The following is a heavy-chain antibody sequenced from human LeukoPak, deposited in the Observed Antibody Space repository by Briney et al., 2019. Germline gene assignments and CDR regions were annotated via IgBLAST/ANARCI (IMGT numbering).Heavy chain of an antibody. J-gene: IGHJ4*02. V-gene: IGHV5-51*01. CDR3: ARRRDLYSGSYYPFDY. CDR2: IYPGDSDT. D-gene: IGHD1-26*01. CDR1: GYSFTSYW. Sequence: GESLKISCKGSGYSFTSYWIGWVRQMPGKGLEWMGIIYPGDSDTRYSPSFQGQVTISADKSISTAYLQWSSLKASDTAMYYCARRRDLYSGSYYPFDYWGQGTLVTVSS.